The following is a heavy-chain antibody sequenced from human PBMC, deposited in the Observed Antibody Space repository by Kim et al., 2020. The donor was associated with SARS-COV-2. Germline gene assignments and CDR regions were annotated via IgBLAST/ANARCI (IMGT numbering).Heavy chain of an antibody. Sequence: SETLSLTCAVYGGSFSGYYWSWIRQPPGKGLEWIGEINHSGSTNYNPSLKSRVTISVDTSKNQFSLKLSSVTAADTAVYYCASGWELQNWGQGTLVTVSS. V-gene: IGHV4-34*01. J-gene: IGHJ4*02. CDR1: GGSFSGYY. CDR2: INHSGST. CDR3: ASGWELQN. D-gene: IGHD1-26*01.